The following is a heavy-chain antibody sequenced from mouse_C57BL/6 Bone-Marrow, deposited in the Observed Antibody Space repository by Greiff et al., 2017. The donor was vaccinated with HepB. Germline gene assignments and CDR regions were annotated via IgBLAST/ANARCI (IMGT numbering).Heavy chain of an antibody. D-gene: IGHD1-1*01. Sequence: EVQLQQSGAELVRPGASVKLSCTASGFNIKDDYMHWVKQRPEQGLEWIGWIDPENGDTEYASKFQGKATITADTSSNTAYLQLSSLTSEDTAVYYCTSYYYGSSYDAMDYWGQGTSVTGSS. CDR1: GFNIKDDY. J-gene: IGHJ4*01. V-gene: IGHV14-4*01. CDR2: IDPENGDT. CDR3: TSYYYGSSYDAMDY.